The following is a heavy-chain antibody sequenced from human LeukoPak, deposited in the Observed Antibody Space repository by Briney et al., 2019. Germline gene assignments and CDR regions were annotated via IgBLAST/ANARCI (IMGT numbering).Heavy chain of an antibody. CDR2: HYYSGTT. J-gene: IGHJ4*02. D-gene: IGHD4-17*01. CDR3: ARGRYYGDYIDY. Sequence: SETLSLTCTVSGGSIMRGEYYWSWIRQAPGKGLEWIGYHYYSGTTNYSPSLKSRVDISIDTFRNQFSLRLTSVTAADTAVYYCARGRYYGDYIDYWGQGALVTVSS. V-gene: IGHV4-30-4*01. CDR1: GGSIMRGEYY.